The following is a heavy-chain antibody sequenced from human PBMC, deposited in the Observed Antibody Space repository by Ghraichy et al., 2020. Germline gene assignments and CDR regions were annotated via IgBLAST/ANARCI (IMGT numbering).Heavy chain of an antibody. CDR3: ARTSSYLPSYFDH. CDR2: LYHSEST. J-gene: IGHJ4*02. Sequence: SETLSLTCTVSGDSISSGGSSWSWIRQPPGKGLEWIGNLYHSESTYYNPSLKSRVTISVDGSKSQFSLRLSSVTAADTAVYYCARTSSYLPSYFDHWGQGTLVTVSS. CDR1: GDSISSGGSS. D-gene: IGHD2-2*01. V-gene: IGHV4-30-2*01.